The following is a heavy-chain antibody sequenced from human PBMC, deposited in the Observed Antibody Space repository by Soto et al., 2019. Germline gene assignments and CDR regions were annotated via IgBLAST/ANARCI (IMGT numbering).Heavy chain of an antibody. CDR1: GATFTKNV. V-gene: IGHV1-69*01. J-gene: IGHJ6*02. Sequence: QGRLRQSGAEIKKPGSRVKVSCKTPGATFTKNVLTWVRRAPGQGLGGMGGTIPSLGKTHYTEKFQGRVTITVDDATRTVYMELRDLTSEDTAIYYCARGPLRPAAMDVWGQGTTVTVSS. CDR3: ARGPLRPAAMDV. CDR2: TIPSLGKT. D-gene: IGHD3-16*01.